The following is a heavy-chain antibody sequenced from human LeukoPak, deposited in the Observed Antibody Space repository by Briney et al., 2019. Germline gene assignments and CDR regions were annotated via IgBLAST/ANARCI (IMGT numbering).Heavy chain of an antibody. CDR1: GFTFSSYA. Sequence: GSLRLSCAASGFTFSSYAMSWVRQPPGKGLEWIGTISYSGNTDYNPPLRSRVTISVDTSNNQFSLRLGSVTAADTAVYHCARHCCSGPAKRVFDIWGQGTMVTVSS. V-gene: IGHV4-39*01. CDR3: ARHCCSGPAKRVFDI. D-gene: IGHD2-15*01. CDR2: ISYSGNT. J-gene: IGHJ3*02.